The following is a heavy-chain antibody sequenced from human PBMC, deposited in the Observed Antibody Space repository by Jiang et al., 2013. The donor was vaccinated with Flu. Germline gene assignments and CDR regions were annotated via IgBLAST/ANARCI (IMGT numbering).Heavy chain of an antibody. CDR3: AEEYYDILTGYFYYYGMDV. CDR1: GYTFTGYY. CDR2: INPNSGGT. J-gene: IGHJ6*02. Sequence: SGAEVKKPGASVKVSCKASGYTFTGYYMHWVRQAPGQGLEWMGWINPNSGGTNYAQKFQGRVTMTRDTSISTAYMELSRLRSDDTAVYYCAEEYYDILTGYFYYYGMDVWGQGTTVTVSS. D-gene: IGHD3-9*01. V-gene: IGHV1-2*02.